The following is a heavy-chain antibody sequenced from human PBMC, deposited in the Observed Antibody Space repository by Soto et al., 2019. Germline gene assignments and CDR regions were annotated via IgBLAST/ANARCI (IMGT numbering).Heavy chain of an antibody. CDR3: ARGRCDILTGFYYYYGMDV. J-gene: IGHJ6*02. CDR1: GASVIITKW. D-gene: IGHD3-9*01. Sequence: PSETLSLTCAVSGASVIITKWWSWVRQSPGEGLEWIGEIHHSETTNYNPSLESRVTISIDKSKNQFSLKLSSVTAADTAVYYSARGRCDILTGFYYYYGMDVWAQGTTVTVSS. CDR2: IHHSETT. V-gene: IGHV4-4*02.